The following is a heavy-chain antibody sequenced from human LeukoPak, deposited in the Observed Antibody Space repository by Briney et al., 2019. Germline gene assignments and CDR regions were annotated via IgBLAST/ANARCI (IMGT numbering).Heavy chain of an antibody. CDR2: ISYDGSNK. CDR1: GFTFGDYA. CDR3: ARDRMVRGVMGYYFDY. V-gene: IGHV3-30*04. J-gene: IGHJ4*02. D-gene: IGHD3-10*01. Sequence: GGSLRLSCAVSGFTFGDYAMHWVRQAPGKGLEWVAVISYDGSNKYYADSVKGRFTISRDNSKNTLYLQMNSLRAEDTAVYYCARDRMVRGVMGYYFDYWGQGTLVTVSS.